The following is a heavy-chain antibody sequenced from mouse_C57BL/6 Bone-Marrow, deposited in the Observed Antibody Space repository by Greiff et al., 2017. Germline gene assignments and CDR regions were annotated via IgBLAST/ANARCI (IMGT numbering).Heavy chain of an antibody. CDR2: ISSGGSYT. CDR3: ARQSSSYWFAY. Sequence: VQLKESGGDLVKPGGSLKLSCAASGFTFSSYGMSWVRQTPDKRLEWVATISSGGSYTYYPDSVKGRFTISRDNAKNTLYLQMSSLKSEDTAMYYCARQSSSYWFAYWGQGTLVTVSA. J-gene: IGHJ3*01. D-gene: IGHD1-1*01. V-gene: IGHV5-6*01. CDR1: GFTFSSYG.